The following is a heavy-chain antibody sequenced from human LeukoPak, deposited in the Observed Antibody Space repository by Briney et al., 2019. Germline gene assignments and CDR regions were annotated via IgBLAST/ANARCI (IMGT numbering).Heavy chain of an antibody. J-gene: IGHJ4*02. D-gene: IGHD3-10*01. V-gene: IGHV3-23*01. CDR3: AKDKDYYGSGSFDY. CDR2: ISGSGGST. Sequence: GGSLRLPCAASGFTFSSYAMSWVRQAPGKGLEWVSAISGSGGSTYYADSVKGRFTISRDNSKNTLYLQMNSLRAEDTAVYYCAKDKDYYGSGSFDYWGQGTLVTVSS. CDR1: GFTFSSYA.